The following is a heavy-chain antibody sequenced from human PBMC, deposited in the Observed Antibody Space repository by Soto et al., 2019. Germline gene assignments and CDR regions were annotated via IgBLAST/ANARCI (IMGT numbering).Heavy chain of an antibody. V-gene: IGHV4-34*01. CDR2: INHSGST. J-gene: IGHJ4*02. CDR1: GGSLSGYY. CDR3: ARVPDY. Sequence: SETLSLTCAVYGGSLSGYYWSWIRQPPGKGLEWIGEINHSGSTYYNPSLKSRVTISVDRSKNQFSLKLSSVTAADTAVYYCARVPDYWGQGTLVTVSS.